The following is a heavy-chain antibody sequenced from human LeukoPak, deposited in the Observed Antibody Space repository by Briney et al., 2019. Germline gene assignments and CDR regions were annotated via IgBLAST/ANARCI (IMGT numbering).Heavy chain of an antibody. CDR1: GYTFTSYD. J-gene: IGHJ6*02. CDR3: ATLRSSRRTHYYYGMDV. Sequence: ASVKVSCKASGYTFTSYDINWVRQATGQGLEWMGWMNPNSGNTGYAQKFQGRVTMTRNTSISTAYMELSSLRSEDTAVYYCATLRSSRRTHYYYGMDVWGQGTTVTVSS. D-gene: IGHD6-6*01. V-gene: IGHV1-8*01. CDR2: MNPNSGNT.